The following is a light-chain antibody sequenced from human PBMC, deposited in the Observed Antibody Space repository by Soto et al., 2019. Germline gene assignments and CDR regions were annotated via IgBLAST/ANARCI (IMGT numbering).Light chain of an antibody. CDR3: ATWDDKLNGLV. J-gene: IGLJ2*01. CDR1: TSNIGTNT. Sequence: QSVLTQPPSASGTPGQTVTMSCSGSTSNIGTNTVTWYQQLPGSAPKVLIYVNNQRRSGVPDRFSGSKSGTSAFLAITGLQSEDEADYYCATWDDKLNGLVFGEGTKLTVL. CDR2: VNN. V-gene: IGLV1-44*01.